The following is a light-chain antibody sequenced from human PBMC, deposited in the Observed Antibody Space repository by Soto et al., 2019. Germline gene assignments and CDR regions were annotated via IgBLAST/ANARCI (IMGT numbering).Light chain of an antibody. V-gene: IGKV3-11*01. CDR2: DAS. Sequence: EIVLTQSPATLSLSPGERATLSCRASQSVSSYLAWYQQKPGQAPRLLIYDASNRATGIPARFSGSASGTDFTLTISSLEPEDFAVYYCQQRTKWPSSTFGQGTRLEIK. CDR3: QQRTKWPSST. CDR1: QSVSSY. J-gene: IGKJ5*01.